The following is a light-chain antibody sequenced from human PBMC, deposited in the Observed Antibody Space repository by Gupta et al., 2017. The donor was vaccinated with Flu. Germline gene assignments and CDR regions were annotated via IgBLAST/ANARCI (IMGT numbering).Light chain of an antibody. CDR1: QSVSTW. CDR3: QHYNTYPFT. V-gene: IGKV1-5*03. CDR2: KAS. Sequence: GDRVTMTCRASQSVSTWLAWNQQKPGKAPNLLIYKASNLESGVPSRFSGSGSGTEFTLTISSLQPNEFATYYCQHYNTYPFTFGPGTKVDIK. J-gene: IGKJ3*01.